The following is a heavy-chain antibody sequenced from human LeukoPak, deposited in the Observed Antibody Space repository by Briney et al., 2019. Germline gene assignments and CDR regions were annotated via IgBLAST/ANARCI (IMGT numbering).Heavy chain of an antibody. CDR3: AKYPFHSSSWYYFDY. J-gene: IGHJ4*02. CDR1: GFTFSSYG. D-gene: IGHD6-13*01. Sequence: GGSLRLSCAASGFTFSSYGMHWVRQAPGKGLEWVAFIRYDGSNRYYADSVKGRFTISRDNSKNTLHLQMNSLRAEDTAVYYCAKYPFHSSSWYYFDYWGQGTLVTVSS. CDR2: IRYDGSNR. V-gene: IGHV3-30*02.